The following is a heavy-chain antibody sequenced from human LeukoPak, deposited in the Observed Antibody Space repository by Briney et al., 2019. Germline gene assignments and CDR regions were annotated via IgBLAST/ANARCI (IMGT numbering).Heavy chain of an antibody. CDR1: GGSFSGYY. J-gene: IGHJ4*02. CDR2: INHSGST. V-gene: IGHV4-34*01. Sequence: PSETLSLTCAVYGGSFSGYYWSWIRQPPGKGLEWIGEINHSGSTNYNPSLESRVTISVDTSKNQFSLKLSSVTAADTAVYYCARGRGSSYFDYWGQGTLVTVSS. CDR3: ARGRGSSYFDY. D-gene: IGHD6-6*01.